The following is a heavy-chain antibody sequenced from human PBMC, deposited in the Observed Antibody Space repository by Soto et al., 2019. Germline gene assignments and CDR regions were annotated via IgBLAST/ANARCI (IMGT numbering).Heavy chain of an antibody. CDR3: ARGNRAFGFWFDS. J-gene: IGHJ5*01. CDR2: ISSSGRMI. CDR1: GFIFSDYY. D-gene: IGHD3-10*01. Sequence: GGSLRLSCAASGFIFSDYYMTWVRQAPGKGLEWVSHISSSGRMISYADSVKGRFTISRDNANNSLYLHMNSLRADDTAVYYCARGNRAFGFWFDSWGQGTPVTVSS. V-gene: IGHV3-11*01.